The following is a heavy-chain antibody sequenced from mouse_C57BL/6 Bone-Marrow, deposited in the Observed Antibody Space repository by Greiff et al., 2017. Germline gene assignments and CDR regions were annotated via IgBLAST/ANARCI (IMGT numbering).Heavy chain of an antibody. J-gene: IGHJ2*01. CDR1: GYTFTSYG. D-gene: IGHD3-2*02. CDR3: AKERLIYYFDY. V-gene: IGHV1-81*01. Sequence: QVQLQQSGAELARPGASVKLSCKASGYTFTSYGLSWVKQRTGQGLEWIGEIFPRSGNTYYNEKFKGKATLTADKSSSTAYMELRSLTSENSAVYFCAKERLIYYFDYWGQGTTLTVSS. CDR2: IFPRSGNT.